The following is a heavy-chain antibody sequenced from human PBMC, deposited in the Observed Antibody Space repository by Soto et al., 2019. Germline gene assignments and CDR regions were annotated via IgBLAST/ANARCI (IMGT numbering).Heavy chain of an antibody. D-gene: IGHD6-13*01. CDR1: GFTFSNYW. J-gene: IGHJ4*02. CDR2: IKQDGSEK. Sequence: PGGSLRLSCAASGFTFSNYWMTWVRQAPGKGLEWVANIKQDGSEKYYADSVKGRFTISRDNAKNSLYLQMNSLRAEDTAVYYCARTGGTNSWYVYWGQGALVTVSS. CDR3: ARTGGTNSWYVY. V-gene: IGHV3-7*05.